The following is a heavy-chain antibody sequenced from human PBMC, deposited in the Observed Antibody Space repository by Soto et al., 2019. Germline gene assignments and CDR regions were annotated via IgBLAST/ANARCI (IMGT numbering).Heavy chain of an antibody. CDR1: GASITRGVSY. CDR2: ISYSGST. Sequence: QVQLQESGPGLVKPSQTLSLTCSVSGASITRGVSYWTWIRQHPGKGLEWIGYISYSGSTYYNPSLKSRLTISVDTSKNQFSLELISATAADTAVYYCAKTSGSYTLDYWGQGTLVIVSS. CDR3: AKTSGSYTLDY. D-gene: IGHD1-26*01. V-gene: IGHV4-31*03. J-gene: IGHJ4*02.